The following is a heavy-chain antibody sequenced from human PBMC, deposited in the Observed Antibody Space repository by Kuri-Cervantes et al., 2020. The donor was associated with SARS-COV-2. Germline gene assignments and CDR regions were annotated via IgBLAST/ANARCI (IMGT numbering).Heavy chain of an antibody. Sequence: ESLKISCTVSGYSISSGYYWGWIRQPPGKGLEWIGSIYHSGSTNYNPSLKSRVTISVDTSKNQFSLKLSSVTAADTAVYYCARHGGYDHLRPHYYYYYYMDVWGKGTTVTVSS. J-gene: IGHJ6*03. CDR1: GYSISSGYY. CDR3: ARHGGYDHLRPHYYYYYYMDV. V-gene: IGHV4-38-2*02. D-gene: IGHD5-12*01. CDR2: IYHSGST.